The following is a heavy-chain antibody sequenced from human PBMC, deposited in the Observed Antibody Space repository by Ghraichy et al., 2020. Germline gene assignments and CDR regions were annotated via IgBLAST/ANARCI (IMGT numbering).Heavy chain of an antibody. V-gene: IGHV3-64D*06. J-gene: IGHJ6*02. CDR2: ISSNGVST. Sequence: GSLNISCSASEFSFSNYAMHWVRQAPGKGLEYVSGISSNGVSTNYADSVEGRFTISRDNSKNTLYLQMSSLRPDDTAVYYCVKDFNYDFWSGYQYYGMDVWGQGTTVTVSS. CDR1: EFSFSNYA. D-gene: IGHD3-3*01. CDR3: VKDFNYDFWSGYQYYGMDV.